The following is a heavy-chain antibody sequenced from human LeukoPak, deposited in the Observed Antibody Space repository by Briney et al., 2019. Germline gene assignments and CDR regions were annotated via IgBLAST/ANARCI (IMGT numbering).Heavy chain of an antibody. V-gene: IGHV4-34*01. J-gene: IGHJ4*02. Sequence: PSETLSLTCAVYGGSFSGYYWSWIRQPPGKGLEWIGEINHSGSTNYNPSLKSRVTISVDTSKNQFSLKLSSVTAADTAVYYCARVRMRGYSYGPFDYWGQGTPVTVSS. D-gene: IGHD5-18*01. CDR3: ARVRMRGYSYGPFDY. CDR2: INHSGST. CDR1: GGSFSGYY.